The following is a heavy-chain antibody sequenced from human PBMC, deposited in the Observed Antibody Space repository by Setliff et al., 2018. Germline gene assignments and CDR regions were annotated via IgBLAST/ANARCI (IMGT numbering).Heavy chain of an antibody. CDR3: ARVRNTQNGFFDY. V-gene: IGHV4-61*09. D-gene: IGHD1-1*01. CDR1: GDFMSSHLYF. Sequence: SETLSLTCSVSGDFMSSHLYFWSWIRQPAGKGLEWIGDIYIRGIINYNPSLKSRTTISIDTSKNQFSLRLTSVTAADTAIYYCARVRNTQNGFFDYWSQGTLVTVSS. J-gene: IGHJ4*02. CDR2: IYIRGII.